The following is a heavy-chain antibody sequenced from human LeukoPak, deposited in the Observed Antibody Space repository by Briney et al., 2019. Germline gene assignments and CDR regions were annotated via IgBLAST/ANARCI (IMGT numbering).Heavy chain of an antibody. CDR3: ARDIPDYYDSSGYQAGRFDP. CDR2: IYYSGST. Sequence: SETLSLTCTVSGGSISSYYWSWIRQPPGKGLEWIGYIYYSGSTNYNPSLESRVTISVDTSKNQFSLKLSSVTAADTAVYYCARDIPDYYDSSGYQAGRFDPWGQGTLVTVSS. D-gene: IGHD3-22*01. CDR1: GGSISSYY. V-gene: IGHV4-59*01. J-gene: IGHJ5*02.